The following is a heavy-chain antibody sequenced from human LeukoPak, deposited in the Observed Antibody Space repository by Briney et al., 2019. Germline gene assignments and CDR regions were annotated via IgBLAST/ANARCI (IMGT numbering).Heavy chain of an antibody. D-gene: IGHD2-15*01. CDR3: ATLVAATRWADY. CDR2: IYPGESDSRYT. Sequence: PGESLKISCKGSGYSFTNYWIGWVRQMPGKGLEWVGMIYPGESDSRYTKYSPSFEGQVIISADKSINTAYLQWSSLRASDTAMYYCATLVAATRWADYWGQGTLVTVSS. V-gene: IGHV5-51*01. J-gene: IGHJ4*02. CDR1: GYSFTNYW.